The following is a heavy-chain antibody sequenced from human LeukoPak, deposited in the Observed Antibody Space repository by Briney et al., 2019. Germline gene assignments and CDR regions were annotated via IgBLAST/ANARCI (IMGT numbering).Heavy chain of an antibody. Sequence: SETLSLTCTVSGGSISSHYWSWLRQPPGKGLEWIGSIYHSGSPYYNSSLKSRVTISVDTSKNQFSLKLSSVTAADTAVYYCAREGRYCGGGRCSYMDVWGKGTTVTVSS. CDR2: IYHSGSP. CDR1: GGSISSHY. CDR3: AREGRYCGGGRCSYMDV. D-gene: IGHD2-15*01. J-gene: IGHJ6*03. V-gene: IGHV4-38-2*02.